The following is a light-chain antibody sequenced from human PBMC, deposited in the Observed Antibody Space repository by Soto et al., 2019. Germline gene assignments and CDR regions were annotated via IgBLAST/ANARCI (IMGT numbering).Light chain of an antibody. Sequence: QSVLTQPHSASGSPGQSVTISCTGTKNDIGVYDFVSWYQHHPGKAPRLIIYEVVQRPSGVPDRFSGSKSGNTASLTVPGLQAADEADYFCKSYAGSNTYVFGSGTKVTVL. J-gene: IGLJ1*01. CDR2: EVV. CDR3: KSYAGSNTYV. CDR1: KNDIGVYDF. V-gene: IGLV2-8*01.